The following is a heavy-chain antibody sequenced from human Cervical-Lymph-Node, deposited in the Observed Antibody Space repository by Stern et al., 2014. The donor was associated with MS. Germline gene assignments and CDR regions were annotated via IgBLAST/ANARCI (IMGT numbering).Heavy chain of an antibody. Sequence: QVQLVESGAEVKKPGASVKVSCKVSGYTLTELSMHWVRQAPGKGPEWMGGFDPEDGETIYAQKFQGRVTMTEDTSTDTAYMELSSLRSEDTAVYYCATDRDDFRSGYSAPTKGYGLDVWGQGTTVTVTS. CDR2: FDPEDGET. V-gene: IGHV1-24*01. CDR3: ATDRDDFRSGYSAPTKGYGLDV. CDR1: GYTLTELS. J-gene: IGHJ6*02. D-gene: IGHD3-3*01.